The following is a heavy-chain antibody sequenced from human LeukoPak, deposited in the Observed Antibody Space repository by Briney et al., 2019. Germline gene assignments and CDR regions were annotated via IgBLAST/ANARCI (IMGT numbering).Heavy chain of an antibody. CDR2: ITSNGGNT. CDR1: GFTFSDDA. V-gene: IGHV3-64D*09. J-gene: IGHJ4*02. Sequence: PGGSLRLSCSASGFTFSDDAMHWVRQAPGKGLEYVSGITSNGGNTNYADSVKGRFTISRDNSKNTLYLQMSSLRAEDTAVYHCVKDEASYYYDSSGYYFGDWGQGTLVTVSS. CDR3: VKDEASYYYDSSGYYFGD. D-gene: IGHD3-22*01.